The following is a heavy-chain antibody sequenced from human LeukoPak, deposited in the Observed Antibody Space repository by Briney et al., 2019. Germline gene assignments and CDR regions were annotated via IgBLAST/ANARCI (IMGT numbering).Heavy chain of an antibody. Sequence: PSETLSLTCTVSGDSISSTSYYWGWIRQPPGKGLEWIGSIYYSGSTYYNPSLKSRVTISVDTSKNQFSLKLSSVTAADTAVYYCASLRNPGYSSSWTPFDYWGQGTLVTVSS. CDR1: GDSISSTSYY. D-gene: IGHD6-13*01. J-gene: IGHJ4*02. CDR2: IYYSGST. V-gene: IGHV4-39*01. CDR3: ASLRNPGYSSSWTPFDY.